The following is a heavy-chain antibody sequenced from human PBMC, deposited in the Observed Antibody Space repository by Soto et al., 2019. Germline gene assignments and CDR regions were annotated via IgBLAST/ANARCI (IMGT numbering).Heavy chain of an antibody. D-gene: IGHD6-6*01. V-gene: IGHV4-59*08. CDR1: GGSISTYQ. CDR3: ASSSPFHY. J-gene: IGHJ4*02. Sequence: SEALSLTCTVSGGSISTYQWSWIRQPPGKGLEWIGGYSGFTDYNPSLESRATISVDHSKNQFSLKLTSVTAADTGVYDCASSSPFHYWGPGILVTVSS. CDR2: YSGFT.